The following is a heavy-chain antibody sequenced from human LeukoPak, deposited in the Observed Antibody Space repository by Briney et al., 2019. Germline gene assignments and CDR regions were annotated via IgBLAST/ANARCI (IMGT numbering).Heavy chain of an antibody. CDR2: IRSKAYGGTT. D-gene: IGHD6-19*01. J-gene: IGHJ4*02. CDR1: GFTFSTYA. V-gene: IGHV3-49*04. Sequence: PGGSLRLSCAASGFTFSTYAINWVRQAPGKGLEWVGFIRSKAYGGTTEYAASVKGGFTISRDDSKNIAYLQMNSLKTEDTAVYYCTRAYSSGWYGSGVFDYWGQGTLVTVSS. CDR3: TRAYSSGWYGSGVFDY.